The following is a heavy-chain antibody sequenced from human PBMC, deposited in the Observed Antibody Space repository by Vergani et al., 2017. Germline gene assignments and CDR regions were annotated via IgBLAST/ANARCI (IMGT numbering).Heavy chain of an antibody. CDR2: INHSGST. D-gene: IGHD6-13*01. CDR1: GGSFSGYY. CDR3: ARGLIAAAGTVDY. J-gene: IGHJ4*02. V-gene: IGHV4-34*01. Sequence: QVQLQQWGAGLLKPSETLSLTCAVYGGSFSGYYWSWIRQPPGKGLEWIGEINHSGSTNYNPSLQSRVTISVDTSKNQFSLKLSSVTAADTAVYYCARGLIAAAGTVDYWGQGTLVTVSS.